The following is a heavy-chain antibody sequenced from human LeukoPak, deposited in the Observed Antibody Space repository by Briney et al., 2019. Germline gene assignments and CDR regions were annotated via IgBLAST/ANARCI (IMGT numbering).Heavy chain of an antibody. CDR3: ARGATGTADY. V-gene: IGHV4-34*01. CDR2: INHSGST. Sequence: SETLSLTCAVYGGSFSGYYWSWIRQPPGKGLEWIGEINHSGSTNYNPSLKSQVTISVDTSKNQFSLKLSSVTAADTAVYYCARGATGTADYWGQGTLVTVSS. J-gene: IGHJ4*02. D-gene: IGHD1-1*01. CDR1: GGSFSGYY.